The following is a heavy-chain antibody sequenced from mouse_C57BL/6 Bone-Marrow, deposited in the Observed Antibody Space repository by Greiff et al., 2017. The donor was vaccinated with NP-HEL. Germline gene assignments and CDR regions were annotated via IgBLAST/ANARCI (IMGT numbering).Heavy chain of an antibody. V-gene: IGHV1-87*01. Sequence: QVQLQQSGPELARPWASVKISCQAFYTFSRRVHFAIRDTNYWRQGAKQRPGQGLEGIGAIYPGNGDTSYNQKCKGKATLTSDKASSTAYMQLSSLTSEDSAVYYCAWAYHSNRGYFDVWGTGTTVTVSS. D-gene: IGHD2-5*01. CDR1: YTFSRRVH. CDR3: SEDSAVYYCAWAYHSNRGYFDV. J-gene: IGHJ1*03. CDR2: GQGLEGIG.